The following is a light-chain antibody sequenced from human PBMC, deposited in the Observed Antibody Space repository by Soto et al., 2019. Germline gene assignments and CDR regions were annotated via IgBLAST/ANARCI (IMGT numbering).Light chain of an antibody. J-gene: IGKJ1*01. Sequence: EIVLTQSPGTLSLSPGERATLSCRASQSVSSSYLAWYQQKPGQAPRPRIYGASSRATGIPDRFSGSGSGTDFTLTISRLEPEDFAVYYCQQYGRSRTFGQGTKVEIK. V-gene: IGKV3-20*01. CDR2: GAS. CDR3: QQYGRSRT. CDR1: QSVSSSY.